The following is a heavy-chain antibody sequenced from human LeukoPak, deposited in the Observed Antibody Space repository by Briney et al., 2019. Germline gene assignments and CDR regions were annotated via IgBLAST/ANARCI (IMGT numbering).Heavy chain of an antibody. V-gene: IGHV3-23*01. CDR2: SGSGGGT. Sequence: PGGSLRLSCPASGFIFGTYAMSWVRQAPGKGLEWASGSGSGGGTYYANSVKGRFTISRDNSKNTLYLQMNSLRAEDTAIYYCAKAHSVSAPGCFDPWGQGTLVTVSS. CDR1: GFIFGTYA. J-gene: IGHJ5*02. CDR3: AKAHSVSAPGCFDP. D-gene: IGHD5-18*01.